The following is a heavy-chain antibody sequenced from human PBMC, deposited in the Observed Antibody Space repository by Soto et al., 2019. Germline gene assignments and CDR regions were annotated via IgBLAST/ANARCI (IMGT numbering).Heavy chain of an antibody. J-gene: IGHJ4*02. D-gene: IGHD3-10*01. CDR3: ATSFGSGYRAFDY. V-gene: IGHV1-69*02. CDR1: GDTFNFYT. CDR2: FNPILSMS. Sequence: QVQLVQSGAEVKKPGSSVKVSCKASGDTFNFYTINWVRQAPGLGLEWMGRFNPILSMSNSALRFPGRVTLTADTSTSTAYMVLSSLRSDATAVYYCATSFGSGYRAFDYWGQGVLVTVSS.